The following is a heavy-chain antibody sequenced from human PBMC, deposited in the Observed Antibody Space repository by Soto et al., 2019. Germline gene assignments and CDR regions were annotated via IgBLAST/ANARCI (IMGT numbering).Heavy chain of an antibody. CDR2: IYHSGST. V-gene: IGHV4-30-2*01. J-gene: IGHJ3*02. CDR3: ARDLGAFDI. D-gene: IGHD7-27*01. Sequence: SETLSLTCAVSGGSISSGGYSWSWIRQPPGKGLEWIGYIYHSGSTYYNSSLKSRVTISVDRSKNQFSLKLSSVTAADTAVYYCARDLGAFDIWGQGTMVT. CDR1: GGSISSGGYS.